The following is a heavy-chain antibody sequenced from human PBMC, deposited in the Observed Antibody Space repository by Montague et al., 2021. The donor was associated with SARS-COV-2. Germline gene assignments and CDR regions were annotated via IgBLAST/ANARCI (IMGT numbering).Heavy chain of an antibody. CDR3: ARDQTVLEWIWYGMDV. V-gene: IGHV4-34*01. CDR2: IDHSGNT. D-gene: IGHD3-3*01. J-gene: IGHJ6*02. Sequence: SETLSLTCAVYGGSFSTYYWAWIRQSPGKGLEWIGYIDHSGNTXXXPSXXXRVSISVDTSSSQFSLYLTSVTAADAAVYYCARDQTVLEWIWYGMDVWGPGTTVTVSS. CDR1: GGSFSTYY.